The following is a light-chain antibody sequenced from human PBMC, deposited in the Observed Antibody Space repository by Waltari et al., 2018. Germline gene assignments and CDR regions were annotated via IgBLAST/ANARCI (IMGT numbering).Light chain of an antibody. Sequence: DNVKTQSSNSLAGFPGERANINRKFSQSVLSSPNNKNYLGWYQQKPGQPPKLLISWASTRESGVPDRFSGSGSGTDFTLTISSLQAEDVAVYYCQQCYSSPYTFGQGTKLEIK. J-gene: IGKJ2*01. CDR1: QSVLSSPNNKNY. V-gene: IGKV4-1*01. CDR3: QQCYSSPYT. CDR2: WAS.